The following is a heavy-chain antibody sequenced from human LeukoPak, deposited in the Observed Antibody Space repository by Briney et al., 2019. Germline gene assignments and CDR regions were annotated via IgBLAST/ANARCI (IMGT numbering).Heavy chain of an antibody. J-gene: IGHJ5*02. D-gene: IGHD6-19*01. CDR2: IRGSGGST. CDR3: ARAGYGSGVPNWFDP. Sequence: TGGSLRLSCAASGFTFSSYAMNWVRQAPGKGLEWVSSIRGSGGSTHYADSVKGRFTISRDNSKNTVYLQMNSLRAEDTAIYYCARAGYGSGVPNWFDPWGQGTLVTVSS. V-gene: IGHV3-23*01. CDR1: GFTFSSYA.